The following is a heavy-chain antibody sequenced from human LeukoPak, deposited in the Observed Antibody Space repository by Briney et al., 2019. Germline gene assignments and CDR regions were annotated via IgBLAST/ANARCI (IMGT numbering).Heavy chain of an antibody. J-gene: IGHJ4*02. V-gene: IGHV4-34*01. D-gene: IGHD3-16*01. CDR1: GGSFSGYY. CDR2: VNHSGST. Sequence: SETLSLTCAVYGGSFSGYYWSWIRQPPGKGLEWIGEVNHSGSTNYNPSLKSRVTISVDTSKNQFSLKLSSVTAADTAVYYCARGMGFGYWGQGTLVTVSS. CDR3: ARGMGFGY.